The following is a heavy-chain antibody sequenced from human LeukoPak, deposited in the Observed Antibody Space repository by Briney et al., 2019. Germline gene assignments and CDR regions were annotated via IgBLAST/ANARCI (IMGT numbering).Heavy chain of an antibody. CDR2: INPNSGGT. V-gene: IGHV1-2*02. CDR3: ARVLKIAAAGPGGAFDI. J-gene: IGHJ3*02. CDR1: GYTFSGYY. Sequence: VASVKVSCKASGYTFSGYYLHWVRQAPGQGLEWMGWINPNSGGTNSAQKFQGRVTMTRDTSISTAYMELSRLRSDDTAVYYCARVLKIAAAGPGGAFDIWGQGTMVTVSS. D-gene: IGHD6-13*01.